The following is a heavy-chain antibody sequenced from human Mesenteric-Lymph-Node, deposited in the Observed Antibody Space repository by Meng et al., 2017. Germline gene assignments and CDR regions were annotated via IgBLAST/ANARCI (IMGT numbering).Heavy chain of an antibody. V-gene: IGHV1-2*02. CDR1: GYTFTGYY. D-gene: IGHD2-8*01. CDR2: INPNTGDT. CDR3: VRDLTNEASSDC. Sequence: ASVKVSCKASGYTFTGYYIHWVRQAPGQGLEWMAWINPNTGDTNYAQKFQGRVTVTMDTSIGTAYMDLSRLTSDDTAVYYCVRDLTNEASSDCWGQGTLVTGAS. J-gene: IGHJ4*02.